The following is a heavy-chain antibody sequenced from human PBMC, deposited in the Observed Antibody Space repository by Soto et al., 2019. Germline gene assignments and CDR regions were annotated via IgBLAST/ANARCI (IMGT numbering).Heavy chain of an antibody. CDR3: EATSIAAPRTVGAWGSGYSSGY. V-gene: IGHV3-23*01. CDR2: ISGSGGST. D-gene: IGHD6-6*01. Sequence: EVQLLESGGGLVQPGGSLRLSCAASGFTFSSYAMSWVRQAPGKGLEWVSAISGSGGSTYYADSVKGRFTISRDNSKNTRYLQMNSLRAEDTAVYYWEATSIAAPRTVGAWGSGYSSGYWGQGTLVTVSS. CDR1: GFTFSSYA. J-gene: IGHJ4*02.